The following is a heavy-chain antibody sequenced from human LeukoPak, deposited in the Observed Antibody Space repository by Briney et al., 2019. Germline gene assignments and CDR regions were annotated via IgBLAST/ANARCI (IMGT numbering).Heavy chain of an antibody. D-gene: IGHD5-12*01. Sequence: SETLSLTCAVYGGSFSGHYWSWIRQPPGKGLEWIGEINHSGSTNYNPSLKSRVTLLVDTSKNQFSLKLSSVTAADTAVYYCARARGEVAIDYWGQGTRVTVSP. CDR3: ARARGEVAIDY. J-gene: IGHJ4*02. V-gene: IGHV4-34*01. CDR1: GGSFSGHY. CDR2: INHSGST.